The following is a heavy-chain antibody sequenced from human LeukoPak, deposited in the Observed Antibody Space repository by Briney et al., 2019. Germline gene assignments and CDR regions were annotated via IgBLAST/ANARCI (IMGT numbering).Heavy chain of an antibody. V-gene: IGHV4-61*01. Sequence: SDTLSLTCTVSGGSVSSGSYYWSWIRQPPGEGLEWIGYIYYSGSTNYNPSLKSRVTISVDTSKNQFSLKLSSVTAADTAVYYCATIDSGYWGQGTLVTVSS. CDR1: GGSVSSGSYY. D-gene: IGHD6-19*01. J-gene: IGHJ4*02. CDR2: IYYSGST. CDR3: ATIDSGY.